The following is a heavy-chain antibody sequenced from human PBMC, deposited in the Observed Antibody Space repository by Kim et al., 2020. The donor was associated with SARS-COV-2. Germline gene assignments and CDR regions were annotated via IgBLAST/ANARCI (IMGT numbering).Heavy chain of an antibody. D-gene: IGHD2-15*01. CDR2: ISYDGSNK. J-gene: IGHJ4*02. V-gene: IGHV3-30*04. CDR1: GFTFSSYA. CDR3: ARGEDGGNTSGLDY. Sequence: GGSLRLSCAASGFTFSSYAMHWVRQAPGKGLEWVAVISYDGSNKYYADSVKGRFTISRDNSKNTLYLQMNSLRAEDTAVYYCARGEDGGNTSGLDYWGQGTLVTVSS.